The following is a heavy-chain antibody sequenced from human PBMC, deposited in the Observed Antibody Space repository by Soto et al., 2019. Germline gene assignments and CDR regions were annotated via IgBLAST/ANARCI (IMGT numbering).Heavy chain of an antibody. Sequence: VGSLRLSCSASGFTLSSYAMHWVRQAPGKGLEYVSAISSNGGSTYYADSVKGRFTISRDNSKNTLYLQMSSLRAEDTAVYYCVKDNQVGATPNEYFQHWGQGTLVTVSS. V-gene: IGHV3-64D*06. CDR2: ISSNGGST. J-gene: IGHJ1*01. CDR3: VKDNQVGATPNEYFQH. CDR1: GFTLSSYA. D-gene: IGHD1-26*01.